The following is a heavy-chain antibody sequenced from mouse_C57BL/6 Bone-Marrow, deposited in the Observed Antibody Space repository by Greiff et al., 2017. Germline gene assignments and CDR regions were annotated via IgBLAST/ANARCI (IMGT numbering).Heavy chain of an antibody. V-gene: IGHV1-52*01. CDR2: IDPAVSET. Sequence: QVQLQQPGAELVRPGSSVQLSCKASGYTFTSYWMHWVKQRPIQGLEWIGNIDPAVSETHYNQQFQDKATLTVDKYSSTAYMQLSSLTSEDSAVYYCARSGFGCFDYWGQGTTLTVSS. CDR3: ARSGFGCFDY. D-gene: IGHD2-2*01. CDR1: GYTFTSYW. J-gene: IGHJ2*01.